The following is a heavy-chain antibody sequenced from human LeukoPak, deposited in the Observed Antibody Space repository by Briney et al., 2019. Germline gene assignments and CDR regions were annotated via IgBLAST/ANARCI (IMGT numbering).Heavy chain of an antibody. Sequence: SVKVSCKASGGTFSSYAISWVRQAPGQGLEWMGGIIPIFGTANYAQKFQGRVTITADESTSTAYMELSSLRSEDTAVYDCARDLPNDSSGYYRFDYWGQGTLVTVSS. CDR3: ARDLPNDSSGYYRFDY. D-gene: IGHD3-22*01. J-gene: IGHJ4*02. CDR1: GGTFSSYA. CDR2: IIPIFGTA. V-gene: IGHV1-69*13.